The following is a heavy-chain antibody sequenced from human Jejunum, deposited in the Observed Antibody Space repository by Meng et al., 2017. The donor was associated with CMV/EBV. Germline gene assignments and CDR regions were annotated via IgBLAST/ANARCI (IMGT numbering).Heavy chain of an antibody. Sequence: QGQLQQWGSGLLKPSETLSLTCTVYGESFSGYYWTWIRQPPGKGLEWIGEINHSGSTNYNPSLKSRVTILVDTSKRQFSLRLSFVTAADTAVYYCARVGGAQHGDFDFWGQGTLVTVFS. CDR1: GESFSGYY. V-gene: IGHV4-34*01. CDR2: INHSGST. D-gene: IGHD4-17*01. J-gene: IGHJ4*02. CDR3: ARVGGAQHGDFDF.